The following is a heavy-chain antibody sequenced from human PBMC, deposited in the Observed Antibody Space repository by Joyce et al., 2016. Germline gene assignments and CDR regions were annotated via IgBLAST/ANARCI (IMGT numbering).Heavy chain of an antibody. D-gene: IGHD3-3*01. CDR3: AKNGYYAIEY. Sequence: QVQLQESGPGLVKPSGTLSLSCAVSGDSISTSDWWSWARQSPGKGLEWIGEFHHSVNTNYSPSLRGRVTISIDKPKNQFSLELDSVTAADTAVYYCAKNGYYAIEYWGQGALVTVSS. J-gene: IGHJ4*02. CDR1: GDSISTSDW. CDR2: FHHSVNT. V-gene: IGHV4-4*02.